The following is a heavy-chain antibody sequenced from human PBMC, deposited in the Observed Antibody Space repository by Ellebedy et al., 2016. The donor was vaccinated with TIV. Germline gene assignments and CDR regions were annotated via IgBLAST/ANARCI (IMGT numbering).Heavy chain of an antibody. CDR3: ARGLAVYDSSGYYWFDP. D-gene: IGHD3-22*01. CDR1: GYTFTSFD. V-gene: IGHV1-8*01. Sequence: ASVKVSXXASGYTFTSFDINWVRQTTGQGLEWMGWMNPNSGNTDYAQKFQGRVTMTRNTSISTAYMELSSLRSEDTAVYYCARGLAVYDSSGYYWFDPWGQGTLVTVSS. CDR2: MNPNSGNT. J-gene: IGHJ5*02.